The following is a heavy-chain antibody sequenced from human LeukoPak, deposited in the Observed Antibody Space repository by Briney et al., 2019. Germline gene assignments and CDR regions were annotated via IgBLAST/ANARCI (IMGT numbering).Heavy chain of an antibody. D-gene: IGHD5-18*01. J-gene: IGHJ5*02. CDR3: ARDLGYSYGSDNWFDP. V-gene: IGHV1-3*01. CDR2: INAGNGNT. Sequence: ASVKVSCTASGYTFTSYAMHWVRQAPGQRLEWMGWINAGNGNTKYSQKFQGRVTITRDTSASTAYMELSSLRSEDTAVYYCARDLGYSYGSDNWFDPWGQGTLVTVSS. CDR1: GYTFTSYA.